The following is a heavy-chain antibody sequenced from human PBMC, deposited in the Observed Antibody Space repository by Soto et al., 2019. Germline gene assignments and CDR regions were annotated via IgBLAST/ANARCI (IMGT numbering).Heavy chain of an antibody. Sequence: QVQLVQSGPEVKKPGSSVKVSCKASGGTFSSHVFTWVRQAPGRGLEWMGGIIPMFGTANHAQKFQGRVTLIADESTNTAYLELSSLRSEDTAVYYCARTVRWNGLEYGLDVWGQGTTVSV. D-gene: IGHD1-1*01. J-gene: IGHJ6*02. CDR2: IIPMFGTA. CDR1: GGTFSSHV. CDR3: ARTVRWNGLEYGLDV. V-gene: IGHV1-69*01.